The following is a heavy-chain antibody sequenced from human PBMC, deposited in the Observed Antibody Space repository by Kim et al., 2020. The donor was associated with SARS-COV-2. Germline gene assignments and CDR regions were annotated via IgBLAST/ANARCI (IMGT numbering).Heavy chain of an antibody. CDR1: GYTFTTRY. CDR3: ARGNTETIDY. CDR2: INPSSGVT. V-gene: IGHV1-2*05. J-gene: IGHJ4*01. Sequence: ASVKVSCKTSGYTFTTRYLHWVRQAPGQGLEWMGRINPSSGVTNYVQKFQGRVTMTRDTSISTAYMELSRLRSDDTVVYYCARGNTETIDYWGHGTLVTVSS.